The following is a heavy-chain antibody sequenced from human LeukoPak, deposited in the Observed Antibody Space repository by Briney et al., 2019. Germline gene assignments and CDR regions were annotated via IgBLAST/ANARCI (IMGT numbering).Heavy chain of an antibody. CDR2: IIPIFGTA. V-gene: IGHV1-69*06. D-gene: IGHD1-1*01. CDR1: GYTFTGYY. J-gene: IGHJ5*02. Sequence: GASVKVSCKASGYTFTGYYMHWVRQAPGQGLQWMGGIIPIFGTANYAQKFQGRVTITADKSTSTVYMELSSLRSEDTAVYYCARDPTGTTGRGFDPWGQGTLVTVSS. CDR3: ARDPTGTTGRGFDP.